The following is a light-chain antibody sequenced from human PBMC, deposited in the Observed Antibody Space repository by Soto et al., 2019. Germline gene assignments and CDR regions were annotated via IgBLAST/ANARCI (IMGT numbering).Light chain of an antibody. V-gene: IGKV3-20*01. Sequence: ELVLTQSPGTLSLSPGERVALSCRASQSGRGSYLAWYQQKPGQAPRLLIYEASRRAPGIPDRFSGSGSGTDFILTINKLEPEDLALYFCQHYASAPHTFGQGTKLEMK. J-gene: IGKJ2*01. CDR1: QSGRGSY. CDR2: EAS. CDR3: QHYASAPHT.